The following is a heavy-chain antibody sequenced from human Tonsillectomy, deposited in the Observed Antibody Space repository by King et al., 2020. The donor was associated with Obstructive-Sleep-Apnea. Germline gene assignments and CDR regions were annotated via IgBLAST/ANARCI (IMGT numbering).Heavy chain of an antibody. V-gene: IGHV3-11*06. J-gene: IGHJ4*02. CDR3: ARDQVATQDDPLDY. CDR1: GFTFSDYY. D-gene: IGHD5-12*01. CDR2: IISSSSYT. Sequence: QLVQSGGRLVKPGGSLRLSCAASGFTFSDYYMSWIRQAPGKGLEWVSYIISSSSYTNYADSVKGRFTISRDNAKNSLYLQMNSLRAEDTAVYYCARDQVATQDDPLDYWGQGTLVTVSS.